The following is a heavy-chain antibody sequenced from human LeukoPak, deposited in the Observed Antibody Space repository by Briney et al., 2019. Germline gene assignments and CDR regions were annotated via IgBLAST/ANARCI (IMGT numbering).Heavy chain of an antibody. J-gene: IGHJ6*03. D-gene: IGHD1-1*01. CDR1: GFTFSSYG. CDR3: ARGGDRGWNDYYYYMDV. Sequence: PGGSLRLSCAASGFTFSSYGTHWVRQAPGKGLEWVAVISYDGSNKYYADSVKGRFTISRDNAKNSLYLQMNSLRAEDTAVYYCARGGDRGWNDYYYYMDVWGKGTTVTVSS. V-gene: IGHV3-30*03. CDR2: ISYDGSNK.